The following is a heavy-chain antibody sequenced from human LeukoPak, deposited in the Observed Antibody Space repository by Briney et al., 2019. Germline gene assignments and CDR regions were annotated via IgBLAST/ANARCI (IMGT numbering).Heavy chain of an antibody. CDR1: GYSFTSYW. D-gene: IGHD5-18*01. J-gene: IGHJ4*02. CDR3: ARGKIGYSYGSYY. Sequence: GESLKISCKGSGYSFTSYWIGWVRQMPGKGLDWMGIIYPGDSDTRYSPSFQGQVTISADKSISTAYLQWSSLKASDTAIYYCARGKIGYSYGSYYWGQGTLVTVSS. V-gene: IGHV5-51*01. CDR2: IYPGDSDT.